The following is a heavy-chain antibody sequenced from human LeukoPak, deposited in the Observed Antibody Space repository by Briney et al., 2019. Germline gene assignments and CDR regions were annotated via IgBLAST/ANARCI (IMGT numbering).Heavy chain of an antibody. Sequence: GRSLRLSCAASGFTFSSYAMHWVRQAPGKGLEWVAVISYDGSNKYYADSVKGRFTISRDNSKNTLYLQMNSLRAEDTAVYYCAREALAFDIRGQGTMVTVSS. CDR2: ISYDGSNK. CDR1: GFTFSSYA. J-gene: IGHJ3*02. V-gene: IGHV3-30-3*01. CDR3: AREALAFDI.